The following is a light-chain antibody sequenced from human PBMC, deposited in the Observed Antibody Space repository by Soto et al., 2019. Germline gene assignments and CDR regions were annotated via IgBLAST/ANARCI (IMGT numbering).Light chain of an antibody. CDR3: LQHNTYPYT. V-gene: IGKV1-17*01. CDR1: QGIGND. Sequence: DIQMTQSPSSLSTSVGDRITITCRASQGIGNDLGWYQQKPGKAPKRLIYAASSLRGGVPSRFSGSGSGTEFTLTISSLQPEDVATYYCLQHNTYPYTFGQGTKVEIK. J-gene: IGKJ2*01. CDR2: AAS.